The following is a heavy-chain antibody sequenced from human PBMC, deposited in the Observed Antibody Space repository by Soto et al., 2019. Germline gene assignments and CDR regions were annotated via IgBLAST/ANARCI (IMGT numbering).Heavy chain of an antibody. CDR1: GFSLPTDRVG. Sequence: QITLKESGPTLVKPTQTLTLTCTFSGFSLPTDRVGVGWIRQPPGKALEWLAVIYWDDTKTYRPSLKSRLTITKDTSKTQVALTMTDMDPVDTATYYCAHAYGGRSLYWCQGTLVTVSS. CDR2: IYWDDTK. V-gene: IGHV2-5*02. D-gene: IGHD1-26*01. CDR3: AHAYGGRSLY. J-gene: IGHJ4*02.